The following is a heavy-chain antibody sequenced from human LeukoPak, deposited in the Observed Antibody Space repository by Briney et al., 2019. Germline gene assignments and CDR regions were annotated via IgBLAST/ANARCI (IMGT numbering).Heavy chain of an antibody. CDR1: EFIFSGYW. CDR2: IKQDGSEK. D-gene: IGHD6-13*01. V-gene: IGHV3-7*01. Sequence: GGSLRLSCAASEFIFSGYWMNWVRQAPGKGLEWVANIKQDGSEKQYVDSVRGRFTTSRDNAKNSLYLQMNSPRVEDTAVYYCARDGFVGAADYWGQGTLVTVSS. J-gene: IGHJ4*02. CDR3: ARDGFVGAADY.